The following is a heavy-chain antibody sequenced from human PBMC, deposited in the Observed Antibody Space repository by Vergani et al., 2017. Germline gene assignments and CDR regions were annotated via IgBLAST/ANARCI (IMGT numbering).Heavy chain of an antibody. V-gene: IGHV4-39*01. D-gene: IGHD4-17*01. CDR1: GGSISSSSYY. CDR3: ARHSSPTVTTNFDY. CDR2: IYYSGST. Sequence: QLQLQESGPGLVKPSETLSLTCTVSGGSISSSSYYWGWIRQPPGKGPEWIGSIYYSGSTYYNPSLKSRVTISVDTSKNQFSLKLSSVTAADTAAYYCARHSSPTVTTNFDYWGQGTLVTVSS. J-gene: IGHJ4*02.